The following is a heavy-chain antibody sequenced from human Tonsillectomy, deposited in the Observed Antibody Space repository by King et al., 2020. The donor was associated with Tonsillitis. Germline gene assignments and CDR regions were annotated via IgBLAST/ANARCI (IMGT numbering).Heavy chain of an antibody. D-gene: IGHD5-12*01. CDR2: INTNTGNP. J-gene: IGHJ6*02. Sequence: VQLVESGSELKKPGASVKVSCKASGYTFTSYAMNWVRQAPGQGLEWMGWINTNTGNPTYAQGFTGRFVFSLDTSVSTAYLQISSLKAEGTAVYYCARGDYSGYDYYYYYGMDVWGQGTTVTVSS. CDR3: ARGDYSGYDYYYYYGMDV. V-gene: IGHV7-4-1*02. CDR1: GYTFTSYA.